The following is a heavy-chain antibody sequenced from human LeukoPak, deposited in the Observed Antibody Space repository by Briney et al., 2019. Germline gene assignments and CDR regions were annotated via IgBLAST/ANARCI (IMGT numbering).Heavy chain of an antibody. CDR2: ISYDGSNK. J-gene: IGHJ4*02. Sequence: GGSLRLSCAASGFTFSSYGMHWVRQAPGKGLEWVAVISYDGSNKYYADSVKGRFTISRDNSKNTLYLQMNSLRAEDTAVYYCAKDRGGSSGWLYYFDYWGQGTLVTVSS. D-gene: IGHD6-19*01. CDR3: AKDRGGSSGWLYYFDY. CDR1: GFTFSSYG. V-gene: IGHV3-30*18.